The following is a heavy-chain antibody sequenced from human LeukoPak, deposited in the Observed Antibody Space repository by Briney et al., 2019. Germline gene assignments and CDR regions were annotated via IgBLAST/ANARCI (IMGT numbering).Heavy chain of an antibody. V-gene: IGHV1-46*01. CDR3: ARDRSIFSSRDAFDI. CDR2: INPSGGST. Sequence: ASAKVSCKASGYTFTSYYIYWVRQAPGQGLEWMGIINPSGGSTNYAQKFQGRVTMTRDTSTSTVYMELSSLRSDDTAVYYCARDRSIFSSRDAFDIWGQGTMVTVSS. J-gene: IGHJ3*02. CDR1: GYTFTSYY. D-gene: IGHD3-9*01.